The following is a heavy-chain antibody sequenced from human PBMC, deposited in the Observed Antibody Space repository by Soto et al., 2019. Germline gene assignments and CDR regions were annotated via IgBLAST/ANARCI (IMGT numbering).Heavy chain of an antibody. J-gene: IGHJ4*02. CDR2: ISVSGNII. CDR1: GFTFSTYE. CDR3: VKDSMGASAAAFLDY. Sequence: EVQLVESGGGLVQPGGSLRLSCAASGFTFSTYEFNWVRQAPGRGLEWISYISVSGNIIKYADSVKGRFTISRDNAEKIPHLHMSSVDVDDTGVYFCVKDSMGASAAAFLDYWGQGTHVIVSS. D-gene: IGHD6-13*01. V-gene: IGHV3-48*03.